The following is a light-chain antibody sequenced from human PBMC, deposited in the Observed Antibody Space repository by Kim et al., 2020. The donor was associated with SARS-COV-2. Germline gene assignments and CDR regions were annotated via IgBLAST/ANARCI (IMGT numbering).Light chain of an antibody. V-gene: IGLV3-21*04. J-gene: IGLJ3*02. CDR3: QVWDSSSDHPWV. CDR1: NIGSKS. CDR2: YDS. Sequence: PGKTARITCGGNNIGSKSVQWYQQKPGKAPVLVIYYDSDRPSGIPERFSGSNSGNTATLTISRVEAGDEADYYCQVWDSSSDHPWVFGGGTQLTVL.